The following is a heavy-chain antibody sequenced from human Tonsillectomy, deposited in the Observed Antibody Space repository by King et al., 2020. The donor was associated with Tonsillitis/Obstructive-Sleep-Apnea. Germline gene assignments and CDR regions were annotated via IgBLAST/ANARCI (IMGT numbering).Heavy chain of an antibody. J-gene: IGHJ5*02. Sequence: QLVQSGAEVKKPGASVKVSCKASGYTFTGYYMHWVRQAPGQGLEWMGWINPNSGGTNYAQKFQGRVTMTRDTSISTAYMELSRLRSDDTAVYYCARMYYDFWIAPGLPPFDPWGQGTLVTVSS. CDR1: GYTFTGYY. V-gene: IGHV1-2*02. D-gene: IGHD3-3*01. CDR2: INPNSGGT. CDR3: ARMYYDFWIAPGLPPFDP.